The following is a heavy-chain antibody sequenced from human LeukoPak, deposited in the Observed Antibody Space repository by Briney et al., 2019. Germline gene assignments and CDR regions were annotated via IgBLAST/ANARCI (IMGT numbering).Heavy chain of an antibody. Sequence: GASVKVSCKASESTSTGYYIHWVRQAPGQGPEYMGCINTNSGDTSYAQKFRGRVTMARDTSITTAYMELSRLGSDDTAVYYCAREEPLIGMKRFDYWGQGVLVTVSS. CDR1: ESTSTGYY. V-gene: IGHV1-2*02. D-gene: IGHD2-21*01. CDR3: AREEPLIGMKRFDY. CDR2: INTNSGDT. J-gene: IGHJ4*02.